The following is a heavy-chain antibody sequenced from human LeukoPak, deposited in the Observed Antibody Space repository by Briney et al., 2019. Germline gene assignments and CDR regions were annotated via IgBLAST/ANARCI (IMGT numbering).Heavy chain of an antibody. CDR2: INPNSGGT. V-gene: IGHV1-2*02. J-gene: IGHJ5*02. CDR3: ARDDSSRSLWFDP. D-gene: IGHD1-26*01. Sequence: ASVKVSCKASGYTFTGYYMHWVRQAPGQGLEWMGWINPNSGGTNYAQKFQGRVTMTRDTSISTAYMELSRLRSDDTAVYYCARDDSSRSLWFDPWGQGTLVTVSS. CDR1: GYTFTGYY.